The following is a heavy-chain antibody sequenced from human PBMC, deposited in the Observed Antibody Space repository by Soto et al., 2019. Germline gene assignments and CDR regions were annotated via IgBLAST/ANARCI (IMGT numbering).Heavy chain of an antibody. CDR1: GFTFSSYA. D-gene: IGHD5-18*01. V-gene: IGHV3-23*01. Sequence: EVHLLESGGCLVQPGGSLRLSCAASGFTFSSYAMTWVRQAPGKGLEWVSAISGSGGNTYYADSVKGRFTVSRDNSKNTLNLQLDSMSAEDAAVYYCGKGGLGDTTMEIDYWGQGTLVTFSS. J-gene: IGHJ4*02. CDR2: ISGSGGNT. CDR3: GKGGLGDTTMEIDY.